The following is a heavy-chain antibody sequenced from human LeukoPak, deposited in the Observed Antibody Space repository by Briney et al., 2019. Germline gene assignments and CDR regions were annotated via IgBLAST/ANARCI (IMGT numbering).Heavy chain of an antibody. Sequence: GGSLRLSCAASGFTFSSYAMSWVRQAPGKGLEWVSYISSSGSTIYYADSVKGRFTISRDNAKNSLYLQMNSLRAEDTAVYYCASQYSSSWYLAEYFQHWGQGTLVTVSS. J-gene: IGHJ1*01. D-gene: IGHD6-13*01. V-gene: IGHV3-48*03. CDR1: GFTFSSYA. CDR2: ISSSGSTI. CDR3: ASQYSSSWYLAEYFQH.